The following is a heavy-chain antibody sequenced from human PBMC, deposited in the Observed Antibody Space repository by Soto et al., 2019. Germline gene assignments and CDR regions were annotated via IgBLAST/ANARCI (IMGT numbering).Heavy chain of an antibody. V-gene: IGHV1-18*04. CDR2: ISTYNGNT. CDR1: GYTFTSHD. CDR3: ARVLDSMVRSGYFDY. J-gene: IGHJ4*02. D-gene: IGHD3-10*01. Sequence: QVQLVQSGAEVKKPGASVKVSCRVSGYTFTSHDISWVRQAPGQGLEWMGWISTYNGNTNYAQKLQGRVTMTADTSTSTAYMELRSLRSDDTAVYYCARVLDSMVRSGYFDYWGQGTLVTVSS.